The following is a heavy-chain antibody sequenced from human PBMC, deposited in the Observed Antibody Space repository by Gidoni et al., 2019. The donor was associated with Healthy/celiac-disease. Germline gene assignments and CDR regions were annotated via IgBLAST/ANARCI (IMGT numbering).Heavy chain of an antibody. V-gene: IGHV3-30-3*01. Sequence: QVHLVESGGVVVHPGRSLRLSCAASGFTFSSYAMHWVRQAPGKGLEWVAVISYDGSNKYYADSVKGRFTISRDNSKNTLYLQMNSLRAEDTAVYYCARDIRGGGAADYWGQGTLVTVSS. CDR3: ARDIRGGGAADY. CDR1: GFTFSSYA. CDR2: ISYDGSNK. D-gene: IGHD2-15*01. J-gene: IGHJ4*02.